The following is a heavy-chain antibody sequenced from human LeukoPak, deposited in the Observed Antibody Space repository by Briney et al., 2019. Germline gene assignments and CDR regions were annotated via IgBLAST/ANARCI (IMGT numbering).Heavy chain of an antibody. CDR1: GFSFSNYG. J-gene: IGHJ4*02. CDR2: IQYDGSNT. Sequence: PGGSLRLSCAASGFSFSNYGRHWVRQAPGKGLEWVAFIQYDGSNTYYADSVKGRFTISRDTSKSTLYLQMNSLRAEDTAVYYCAKARIAALPYFDYWGQGTLVTVSS. V-gene: IGHV3-30*02. D-gene: IGHD6-6*01. CDR3: AKARIAALPYFDY.